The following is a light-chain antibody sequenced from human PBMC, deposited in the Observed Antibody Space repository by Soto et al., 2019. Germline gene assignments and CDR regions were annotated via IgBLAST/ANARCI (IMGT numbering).Light chain of an antibody. V-gene: IGKV3-11*01. CDR2: DAS. J-gene: IGKJ1*01. Sequence: EIVLTHSPATLSLSPGERATLSCRASQSVSSYFAWYQQKPGQAPRLLIYDASNRATGIPARFSGSGSGTDFTLTISSLEPEDFAVYYCRQRSNWPLTFGQGTKVDIK. CDR1: QSVSSY. CDR3: RQRSNWPLT.